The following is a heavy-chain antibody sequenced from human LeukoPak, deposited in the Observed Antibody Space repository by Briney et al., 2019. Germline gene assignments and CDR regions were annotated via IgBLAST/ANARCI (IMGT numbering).Heavy chain of an antibody. V-gene: IGHV3-23*01. Sequence: PGGSLRLSCAASGFTLSNYAVSWVRQAPGKGLEWVSAISGSGGRTYYADSVKGRFTISRDNSKNMLYQHMNSLRAEDTAVYYCAKNGDPGYWGQGTLVTVPS. J-gene: IGHJ4*02. CDR3: AKNGDPGY. D-gene: IGHD4-17*01. CDR1: GFTLSNYA. CDR2: ISGSGGRT.